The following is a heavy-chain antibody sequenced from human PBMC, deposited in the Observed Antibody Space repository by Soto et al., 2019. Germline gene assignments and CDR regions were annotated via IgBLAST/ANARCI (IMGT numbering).Heavy chain of an antibody. CDR3: ARGVGSSPPRY. CDR1: GGSISVYD. V-gene: IGHV4-59*01. CDR2: IYASGSP. J-gene: IGHJ4*02. Sequence: SVTLCLTCTISGGSISVYDWSWVRQPPGHELEWIGYIYASGSPYYNPSLRSRVTISADTSKNQISLKLTSPTAADTAVYYCARGVGSSPPRYWGRGTLVTVSS. D-gene: IGHD1-26*01.